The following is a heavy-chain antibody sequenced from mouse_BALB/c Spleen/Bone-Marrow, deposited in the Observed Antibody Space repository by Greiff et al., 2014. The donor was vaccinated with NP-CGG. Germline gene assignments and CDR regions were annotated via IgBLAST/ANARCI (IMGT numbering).Heavy chain of an antibody. CDR1: GFTFSDYY. CDR3: ARFYYYGSSYFDV. V-gene: IGHV5-4*02. CDR2: ISDGGSYT. D-gene: IGHD1-1*01. Sequence: EVQVVESGGGLVKPGGSLKLSCAASGFTFSDYYMYWVRQTPEKRLEWVATISDGGSYTSYPDSVKGRFTISRDNAKNNLYLQMSSLKSEDTAMYYCARFYYYGSSYFDVWGAGTTATVSS. J-gene: IGHJ1*01.